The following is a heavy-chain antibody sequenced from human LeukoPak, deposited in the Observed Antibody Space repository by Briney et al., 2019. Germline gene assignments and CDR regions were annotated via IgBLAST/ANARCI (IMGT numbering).Heavy chain of an antibody. CDR3: ARAPAGYYYDSSGYYLN. Sequence: HPGGSLRLSCAASGFMFSSYWMSWVRQAPGKGLERVSYISSSGSTIYYADSVKGRFTISRDNAKNSLYLQMNSLRAEDTAVYYCARAPAGYYYDSSGYYLNWGQGTLVTVSS. CDR2: ISSSGSTI. CDR1: GFMFSSYW. J-gene: IGHJ4*02. D-gene: IGHD3-22*01. V-gene: IGHV3-48*04.